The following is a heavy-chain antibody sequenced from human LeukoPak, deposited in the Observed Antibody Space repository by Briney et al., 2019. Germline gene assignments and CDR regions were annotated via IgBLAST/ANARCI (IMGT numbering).Heavy chain of an antibody. Sequence: GGSLRLSCAASGFTFSDYYMSWIRQAPGKGLEWVSYISSSGSTINYADSVKGRFTISRDNAKNSLYLQMNSLRAEDTAVYYCARLITVVRGVINYGMDVWGQGTTVTVSS. V-gene: IGHV3-11*01. CDR1: GFTFSDYY. CDR3: ARLITVVRGVINYGMDV. D-gene: IGHD3-10*01. CDR2: ISSSGSTI. J-gene: IGHJ6*02.